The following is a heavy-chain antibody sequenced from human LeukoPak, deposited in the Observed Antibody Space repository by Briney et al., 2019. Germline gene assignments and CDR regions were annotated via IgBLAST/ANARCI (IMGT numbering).Heavy chain of an antibody. J-gene: IGHJ4*02. CDR2: IIPIFGTA. Sequence: SVKVPCKASGYTFTSYYMHWVRQAPGQGLERMGGIIPIFGTANCAQKFQGRVTITADESTSTAYMELSSLRSEDTAVYYCARGPHSYPSRYFDYWGQGTLVTVSS. D-gene: IGHD5-18*01. V-gene: IGHV1-69*13. CDR1: GYTFTSYY. CDR3: ARGPHSYPSRYFDY.